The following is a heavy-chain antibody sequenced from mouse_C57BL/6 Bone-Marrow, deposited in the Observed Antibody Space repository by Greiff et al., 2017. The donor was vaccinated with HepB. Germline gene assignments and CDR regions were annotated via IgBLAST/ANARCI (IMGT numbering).Heavy chain of an antibody. D-gene: IGHD1-1*01. J-gene: IGHJ4*01. Sequence: QVQLKQSGAELVRPGASVTLSCKASGYTFTDYEMHWVKQTPVHGLEWIGAIDPETGGTAYNQKFKGKAILTADKSSITAYMELRSLTSEDSAVYYCTRSGATVVAHYYAMDYWGQGTSVTVSS. CDR2: IDPETGGT. CDR3: TRSGATVVAHYYAMDY. V-gene: IGHV1-15*01. CDR1: GYTFTDYE.